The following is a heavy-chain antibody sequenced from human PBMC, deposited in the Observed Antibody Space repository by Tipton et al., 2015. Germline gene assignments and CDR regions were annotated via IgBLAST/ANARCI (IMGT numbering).Heavy chain of an antibody. CDR2: ISHSGNT. CDR3: ACQDYDSLTRDYQTVDY. CDR1: GDSISSSSYF. Sequence: TLSLTCTVSGDSISSSSYFWGWIRQPPGKGLEWIGSISHSGNTYYNPSLKSRVTMSGDTSKNQFSLKLTSVTAADTAVYYCACQDYDSLTRDYQTVDYWGQGTLVTVSS. V-gene: IGHV4-39*07. D-gene: IGHD3-9*01. J-gene: IGHJ4*02.